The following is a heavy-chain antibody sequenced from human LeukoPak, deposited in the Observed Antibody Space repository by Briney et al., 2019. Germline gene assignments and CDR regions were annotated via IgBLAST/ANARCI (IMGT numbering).Heavy chain of an antibody. CDR2: IYYSGST. J-gene: IGHJ5*02. Sequence: SETLSLTCTVSGGSISSGGYYWSWIRQHPGKGLEWIGYIYYSGSTYYNPSLKSRVTISVDTSKNQFSLKLSSVTAADTAVYYCARAEISWYTPVYNWFDPWGQGTLVTVSS. V-gene: IGHV4-31*03. D-gene: IGHD1-1*01. CDR3: ARAEISWYTPVYNWFDP. CDR1: GGSISSGGYY.